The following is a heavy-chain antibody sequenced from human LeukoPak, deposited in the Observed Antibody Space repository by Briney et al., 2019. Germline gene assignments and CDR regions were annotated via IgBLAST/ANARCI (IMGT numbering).Heavy chain of an antibody. CDR2: IYSGGST. CDR3: ARDSNDYGFDP. Sequence: PGGSLRLSCAASGFTVSSNYMSWVRQAPGKGLERVSVIYSGGSTYYADSVKGRFTISRDNSKNTLYIQMNSLRAEDTAVYYCARDSNDYGFDPWGQGTLVTVSS. J-gene: IGHJ5*02. V-gene: IGHV3-66*01. CDR1: GFTVSSNY. D-gene: IGHD4-17*01.